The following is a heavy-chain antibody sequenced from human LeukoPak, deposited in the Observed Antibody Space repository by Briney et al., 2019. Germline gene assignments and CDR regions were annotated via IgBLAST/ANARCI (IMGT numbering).Heavy chain of an antibody. CDR1: GFTFSMYA. CDR3: AKSGGSSVGAPWTDY. V-gene: IGHV3-23*01. D-gene: IGHD1-26*01. Sequence: GGSLRLSCAASGFTFSMYAMNWVRQTPGKGLECVSSISGSGGSTYYADSVKGRFTISRDNSKNTLYLQRNSLRAKDTAVYYCAKSGGSSVGAPWTDYWGQGTLVTVSS. J-gene: IGHJ4*02. CDR2: ISGSGGST.